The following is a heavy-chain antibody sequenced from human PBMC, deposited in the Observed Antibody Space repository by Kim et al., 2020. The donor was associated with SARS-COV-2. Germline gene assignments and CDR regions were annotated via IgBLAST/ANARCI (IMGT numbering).Heavy chain of an antibody. CDR2: ISYDGSNK. D-gene: IGHD2-15*01. Sequence: GGSLRLSCAASGFTFSSYAMHWVRQAPGKGLEWVAVISYDGSNKYYADSVKGRFTISRDNSKNTLYLQMNSLRAEDTAVYYCARGGGYCSGGSCYSGNRHYSYYGMDVWGQGTTVTVSS. CDR1: GFTFSSYA. V-gene: IGHV3-30*04. CDR3: ARGGGYCSGGSCYSGNRHYSYYGMDV. J-gene: IGHJ6*02.